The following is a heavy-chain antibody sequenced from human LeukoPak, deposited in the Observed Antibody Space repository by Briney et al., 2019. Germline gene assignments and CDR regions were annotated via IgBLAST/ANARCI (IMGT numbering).Heavy chain of an antibody. CDR1: GFTSVDYA. V-gene: IGHV3-49*04. D-gene: IGHD3-3*01. Sequence: GGSLRLSCTASGFTSVDYAMSWVRQAPGKGLEWVGFIRSKAYGGTTEYAASVKGRFTISRDDSKSIAYLQMNSLKTEDTAVYYCTRVYYDFWSGYYTGIGFDPWGQGTLVTVSS. J-gene: IGHJ5*02. CDR3: TRVYYDFWSGYYTGIGFDP. CDR2: IRSKAYGGTT.